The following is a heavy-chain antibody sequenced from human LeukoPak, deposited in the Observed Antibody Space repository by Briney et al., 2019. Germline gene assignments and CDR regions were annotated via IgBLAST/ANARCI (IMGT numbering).Heavy chain of an antibody. V-gene: IGHV4-61*02. CDR3: ARSPYYYGSGSYPDY. CDR1: GGSISSGSYY. CDR2: IYTSGST. J-gene: IGHJ4*02. D-gene: IGHD3-10*01. Sequence: SETLSLTCTVSGGSISSGSYYWSWIRQPAGKGLEWIGRIYTSGSTNYNPSLKSRVTISVDTSKNQFSLKLSSVTAADTAVYYCARSPYYYGSGSYPDYWGQGTLVTVSS.